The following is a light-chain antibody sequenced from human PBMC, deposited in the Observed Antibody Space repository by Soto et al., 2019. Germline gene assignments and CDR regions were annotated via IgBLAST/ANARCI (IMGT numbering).Light chain of an antibody. CDR2: FGS. CDR3: MQSVHTPWT. Sequence: DTVMTQSPLSLPVTPGEPASISCRSSQSLLQSNGYNYLDWYLQKPGQSPQLLIYFGSHRASGVPDRFSGSGSGTDFTLKISRVEAEDVGVYYCMQSVHTPWTFGQGTKVEIK. CDR1: QSLLQSNGYNY. V-gene: IGKV2-28*01. J-gene: IGKJ1*01.